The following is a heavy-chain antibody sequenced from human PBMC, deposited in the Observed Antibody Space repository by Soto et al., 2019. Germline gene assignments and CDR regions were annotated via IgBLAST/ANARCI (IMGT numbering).Heavy chain of an antibody. CDR1: GFTFSSYA. V-gene: IGHV3-23*01. J-gene: IGHJ6*02. CDR2: ISGSGGST. Sequence: EVQLLESGGGLVQPGGSLRLSCAASGFTFSSYAMSWVRQAPGKGLEWVSAISGSGGSTYYADSVKGRFTISRDNSKNTLYLQMNSLRAEDTAVYYCAKDRPSGAARPKPSPSPNYYYYGMDVCGQGTTVTVSS. D-gene: IGHD6-6*01. CDR3: AKDRPSGAARPKPSPSPNYYYYGMDV.